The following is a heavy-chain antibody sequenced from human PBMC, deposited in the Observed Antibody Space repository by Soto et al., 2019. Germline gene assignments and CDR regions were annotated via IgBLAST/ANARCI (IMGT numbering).Heavy chain of an antibody. V-gene: IGHV4-31*03. CDR2: IYYSGST. CDR3: ARGILGYCISTSCYDYYYYGMDV. D-gene: IGHD2-2*01. J-gene: IGHJ6*02. Sequence: QVQLQESGPGLVKPSQTLSLTCTVSGGSISSGGYYWSWIRQHPGKGLEWIGYIYYSGSTYYNPSLKSRVTISVDTSKNQCSLKLSSVTAADTAVYYCARGILGYCISTSCYDYYYYGMDVWGQGTTVTVSS. CDR1: GGSISSGGYY.